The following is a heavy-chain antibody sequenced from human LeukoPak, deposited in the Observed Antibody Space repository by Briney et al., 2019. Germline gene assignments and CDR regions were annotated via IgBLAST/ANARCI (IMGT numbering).Heavy chain of an antibody. Sequence: PGGPLRLSCEPPGLTFRSYWMHWVRKAPGKGLVWVSRINSDGSSTSYADSVKGRFTISRDNAKNTLYLQMNSLRAEDTAVYHCARDRGGSAFDILGQGTMVTVSS. J-gene: IGHJ3*02. V-gene: IGHV3-74*01. D-gene: IGHD3-10*01. CDR1: GLTFRSYW. CDR2: INSDGSST. CDR3: ARDRGGSAFDI.